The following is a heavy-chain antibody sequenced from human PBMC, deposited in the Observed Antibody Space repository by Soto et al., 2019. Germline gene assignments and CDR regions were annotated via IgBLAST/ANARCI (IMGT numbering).Heavy chain of an antibody. CDR3: ARGRGIVATINRSLLFDY. D-gene: IGHD5-12*01. CDR2: IYYSGST. J-gene: IGHJ4*02. V-gene: IGHV4-31*03. Sequence: QVQLQESGPGLVKPSQTLSLTCTVSGGSISSGGYYWSWIRQHPGKGLEWIGYIYYSGSTYYNPSLKSRVTISVDTSQNQFALKLSSVTAADTAVYYCARGRGIVATINRSLLFDYWGQGTLVTVSS. CDR1: GGSISSGGYY.